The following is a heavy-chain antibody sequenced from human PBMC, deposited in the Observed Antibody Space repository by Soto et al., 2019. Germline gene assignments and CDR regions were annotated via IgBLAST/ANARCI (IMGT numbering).Heavy chain of an antibody. CDR1: GYTFTSYY. CDR2: INPSGGST. J-gene: IGHJ4*02. Sequence: ASVKVSCKASGYTFTSYYMHWVRQAPGQGLEWMGIINPSGGSTSYAQKFQGRVTMTRDTSTSTVYMELSSLRSEDTAVYYCAGSLDISVIQYYFDYWGQGTLVTVPQ. D-gene: IGHD3-22*01. CDR3: AGSLDISVIQYYFDY. V-gene: IGHV1-46*03.